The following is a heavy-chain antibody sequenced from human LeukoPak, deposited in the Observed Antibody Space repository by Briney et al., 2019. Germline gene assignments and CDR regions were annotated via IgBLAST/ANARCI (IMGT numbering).Heavy chain of an antibody. J-gene: IGHJ4*02. Sequence: SVKVSCKGSGGTFSSYAISWVRQAPGQGLEWMGRIVPIFGIANYAQKFQGRVTITADKSTSTAYMELSSLRSEDTAVYYWARSGWECSGGSCYLDYWGQGTLVTVSS. CDR2: IVPIFGIA. CDR1: GGTFSSYA. V-gene: IGHV1-69*04. D-gene: IGHD2-15*01. CDR3: ARSGWECSGGSCYLDY.